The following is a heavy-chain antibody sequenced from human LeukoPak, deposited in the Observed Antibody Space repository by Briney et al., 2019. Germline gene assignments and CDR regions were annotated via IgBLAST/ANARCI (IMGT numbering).Heavy chain of an antibody. V-gene: IGHV5-51*01. Sequence: GESLKISCKGSGYSFTSYWIGWVRQMPGKGLEWMGIIYPGDSDTRYSPSFQGQVTISAVKSISTAYLQWSSLKASDTALYYCERRDSSGWYYFDYWGQGTLVTVSS. J-gene: IGHJ4*02. CDR2: IYPGDSDT. CDR3: ERRDSSGWYYFDY. D-gene: IGHD6-19*01. CDR1: GYSFTSYW.